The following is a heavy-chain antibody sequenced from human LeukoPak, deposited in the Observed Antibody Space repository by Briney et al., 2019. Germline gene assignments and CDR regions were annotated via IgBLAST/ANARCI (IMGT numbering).Heavy chain of an antibody. Sequence: GGSLRLSCAVSGFTFTTYSMTWVRQAPGKGLEWVSSITATSTSMYYADSVKGRFTISRDNAKNSLYLQMNSLRAEDTAVYYCARTNYDILTGYNPYFDYWGQGTLVTVSS. D-gene: IGHD3-9*01. J-gene: IGHJ4*02. CDR2: ITATSTSM. CDR1: GFTFTTYS. V-gene: IGHV3-21*01. CDR3: ARTNYDILTGYNPYFDY.